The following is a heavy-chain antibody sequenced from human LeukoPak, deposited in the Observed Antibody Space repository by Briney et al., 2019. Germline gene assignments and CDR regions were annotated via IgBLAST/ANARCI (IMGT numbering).Heavy chain of an antibody. J-gene: IGHJ3*02. D-gene: IGHD2-8*01. CDR2: INPSGGST. V-gene: IGHV1-46*01. CDR1: GYTFTSYY. CDR3: ARERANIVLMVYGDAFDI. Sequence: ASVKVSCKASGYTFTSYYMHWVRQAPGQGLEWMGIINPSGGSTSYAQKFQGRVTMTRDMSTSTVYMELSSLRSEDTAVYYCARERANIVLMVYGDAFDIWGQGTMVTVSS.